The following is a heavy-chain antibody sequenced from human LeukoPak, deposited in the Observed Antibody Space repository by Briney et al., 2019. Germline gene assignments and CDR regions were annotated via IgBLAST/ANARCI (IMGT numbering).Heavy chain of an antibody. D-gene: IGHD3-10*01. J-gene: IGHJ4*02. Sequence: SETLSLTCAVYGGSFSGYYWSWIRQPPGKGLEWIGEINHSGSTNYNPSLKSRVTISVDTSKNQFSLKLSSVTAADTAVYYCARDQEVRGGFDYWGQGTLVTVSS. CDR2: INHSGST. CDR3: ARDQEVRGGFDY. V-gene: IGHV4-34*01. CDR1: GGSFSGYY.